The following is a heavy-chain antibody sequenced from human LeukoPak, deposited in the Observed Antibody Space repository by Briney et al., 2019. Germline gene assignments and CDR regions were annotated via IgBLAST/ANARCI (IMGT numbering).Heavy chain of an antibody. D-gene: IGHD3-22*01. Sequence: ASVKVSCKASGYTFTSYGISWVRQAPGQGLEWMGWISAYNGNTNYAQKLQGRVTMTTDTSTSTAYMELSSLRSEDTAVYYCARGWRYYYDSSGYGFAFDIWGQGTMVTVSS. CDR3: ARGWRYYYDSSGYGFAFDI. CDR2: ISAYNGNT. J-gene: IGHJ3*02. CDR1: GYTFTSYG. V-gene: IGHV1-18*01.